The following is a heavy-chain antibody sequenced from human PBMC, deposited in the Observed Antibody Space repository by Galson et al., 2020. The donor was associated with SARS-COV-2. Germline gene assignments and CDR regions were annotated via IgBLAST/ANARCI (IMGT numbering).Heavy chain of an antibody. CDR2: ISYDGSNK. V-gene: IGHV3-30*03. CDR1: GFTFSSYG. Sequence: TGGSLRLSCAASGFTFSSYGMHWVHQAPGKGLEWVAVISYDGSNKYYADSVKGRFTISRDNSKNTLYLQMNSLRVEDTAVYYCAACIVGATKREYYYYYGMDVWGQGTTVTVSS. CDR3: AACIVGATKREYYYYYGMDV. D-gene: IGHD1-26*01. J-gene: IGHJ6*02.